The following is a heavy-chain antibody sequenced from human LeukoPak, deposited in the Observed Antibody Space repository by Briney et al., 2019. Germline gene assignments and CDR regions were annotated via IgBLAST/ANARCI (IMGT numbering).Heavy chain of an antibody. CDR3: AASIAALPGAYYYYGMDV. Sequence: GGSLRLSCAASGFTFSSYGMHWVRQAPGKGLEWVAVISYDGSNKYYADSVKGRFTISRDNSKNTLYLQMNSLRAEDTAVYYCAASIAALPGAYYYYGMDVWGQGTTVTVSS. CDR1: GFTFSSYG. D-gene: IGHD6-6*01. V-gene: IGHV3-30*03. CDR2: ISYDGSNK. J-gene: IGHJ6*02.